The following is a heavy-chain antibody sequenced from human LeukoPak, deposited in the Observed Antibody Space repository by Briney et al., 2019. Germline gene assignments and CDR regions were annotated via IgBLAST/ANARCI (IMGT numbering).Heavy chain of an antibody. CDR2: INPNTGGT. Sequence: ASVKVSCKASGYTFTGYYMQWVRQAPGQGLEWMGWINPNTGGTNYAQKFQGRVTMTRDMSISTAYMELSRLRSDDTAVYYCARDPRYYYYMDVWGKGTTVTVSS. CDR3: ARDPRYYYYMDV. CDR1: GYTFTGYY. J-gene: IGHJ6*03. V-gene: IGHV1-2*02.